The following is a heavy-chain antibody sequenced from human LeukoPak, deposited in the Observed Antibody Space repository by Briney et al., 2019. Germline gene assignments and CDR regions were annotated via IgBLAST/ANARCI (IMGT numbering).Heavy chain of an antibody. CDR1: GFTFSSYA. J-gene: IGHJ4*02. CDR3: AKELEWLSYYFDY. D-gene: IGHD3-3*01. CDR2: ISGSGGST. Sequence: PGGSLRLSCAASGFTFSSYAMSWVRQAPGKGLEWVSAISGSGGSTYYADSVKGRFTIPRDNSKNTLYLQMDSLRAEDTAVYYCAKELEWLSYYFDYWGQGTLVTVSS. V-gene: IGHV3-23*01.